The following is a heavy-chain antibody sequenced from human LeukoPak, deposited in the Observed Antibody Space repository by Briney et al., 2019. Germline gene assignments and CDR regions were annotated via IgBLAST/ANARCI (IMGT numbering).Heavy chain of an antibody. CDR2: ITWDSATI. J-gene: IGHJ6*03. D-gene: IGHD2-2*01. Sequence: PGGFLRFSGECSGFTLGDYAMHCPRQILWNGLKCVSGITWDSATIDYAGSVRGRFTIFRDNAKNSLYLQLNTLRPEDTAIYDCAKAQSIASLWYMDVCGKGTTVIVSS. CDR3: AKAQSIASLWYMDV. V-gene: IGHV3-9*01. CDR1: GFTLGDYA.